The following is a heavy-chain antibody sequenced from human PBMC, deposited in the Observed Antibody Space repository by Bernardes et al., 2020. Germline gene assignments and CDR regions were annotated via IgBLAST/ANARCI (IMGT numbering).Heavy chain of an antibody. CDR2: INSDGSSP. CDR1: GFTFSNYC. J-gene: IGHJ4*02. V-gene: IGHV3-74*01. D-gene: IGHD1-1*01. CDR3: ARAGTTGTRADY. Sequence: GGSLRLSCAASGFTFSNYCMHWVRQAPGKGLVWVSRINSDGSSPSYADSVKGRFTISRDNAKNTLFLQMNSLRAEDTAVYYCARAGTTGTRADYWGQGTLVTVSS.